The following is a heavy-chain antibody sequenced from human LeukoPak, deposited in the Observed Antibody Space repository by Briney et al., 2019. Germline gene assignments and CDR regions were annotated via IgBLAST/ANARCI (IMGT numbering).Heavy chain of an antibody. CDR2: IFHSGST. Sequence: SETLSLTCTVSGYSISSGYYWGWIRPPPGKGLEWIGIIFHSGSTYYNPSLKSRVTMSVDTSKKQFSLKLSSVTAADTAVYYCAREKIGYYDGSGRGWFDPWGQGTLVTVSS. CDR3: AREKIGYYDGSGRGWFDP. J-gene: IGHJ5*02. V-gene: IGHV4-38-2*02. CDR1: GYSISSGYY. D-gene: IGHD3-22*01.